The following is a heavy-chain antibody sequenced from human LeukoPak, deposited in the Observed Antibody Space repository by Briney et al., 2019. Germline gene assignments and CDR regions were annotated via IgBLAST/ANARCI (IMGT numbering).Heavy chain of an antibody. V-gene: IGHV3-7*03. J-gene: IGHJ6*02. D-gene: IGHD3-16*01. CDR2: INHNGNVN. CDR1: GFTFSSYW. Sequence: GGSQRLSCAASGFTFSSYWMNWARQAPGKGLEWLASINHNGNVNYYVDSVKGRFTISRDNAKNSLYLQMSNLRAEDTAVYFCARGGGLDVWGQGATVTVSS. CDR3: ARGGGLDV.